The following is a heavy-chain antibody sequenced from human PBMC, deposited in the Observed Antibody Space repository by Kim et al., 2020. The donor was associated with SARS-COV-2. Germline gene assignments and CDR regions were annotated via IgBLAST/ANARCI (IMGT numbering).Heavy chain of an antibody. V-gene: IGHV4-4*02. D-gene: IGHD3-22*01. CDR2: IYHSGST. Sequence: SETLSLTCAVSGGSISSSNWWCWVRQPPGKGLEWIGEIYHSGSTNYNPSLKSRVTISVDKSKNQFSLKLSSVTAADTAVYYGARESSYYYDSSGYYRLAGYYYGMHVWGPGTTVTVSS. CDR1: GGSISSSNW. CDR3: ARESSYYYDSSGYYRLAGYYYGMHV. J-gene: IGHJ6*02.